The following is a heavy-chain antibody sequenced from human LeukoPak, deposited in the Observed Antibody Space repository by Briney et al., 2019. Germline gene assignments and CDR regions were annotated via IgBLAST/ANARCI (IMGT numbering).Heavy chain of an antibody. V-gene: IGHV3-33*01. CDR3: ARDVPDSGNYYPDAFDI. CDR2: VWYDGSSK. Sequence: GGSLRLSCAASGFTFSNYGMHWVRQAPGKGLEWVAVVWYDGSSKYYADSVKGRFTISRDNSKNTLYLQMNSLRAEDTAVYYCARDVPDSGNYYPDAFDIWGQGTMVTVSS. CDR1: GFTFSNYG. D-gene: IGHD3-10*01. J-gene: IGHJ3*02.